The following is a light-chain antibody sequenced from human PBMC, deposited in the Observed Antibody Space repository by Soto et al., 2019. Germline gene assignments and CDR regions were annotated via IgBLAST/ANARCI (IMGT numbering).Light chain of an antibody. J-gene: IGLJ2*01. V-gene: IGLV7-46*01. Sequence: QAVVTQESSLTVSPGGTVTLTCGSSTGPVTSGHYPYWCQQRPGQAPKTLIYDTSSKHSWTPARFSGSLLGGRAALTLAGAQHEDEAAYYCLLSFSDGRGIFGGGTKLTVL. CDR1: TGPVTSGHY. CDR3: LLSFSDGRGI. CDR2: DTS.